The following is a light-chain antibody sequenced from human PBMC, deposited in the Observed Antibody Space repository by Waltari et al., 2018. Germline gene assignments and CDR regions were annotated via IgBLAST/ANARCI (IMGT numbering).Light chain of an antibody. CDR3: QQYNNWPPLT. V-gene: IGKV3-15*01. Sequence: EIVMTQSPATLSVSPGERSTPSCRASQSVGRNLAWYQQKPGQAPRLLISGSSNRATGIPARFSGSGYGTEFTLTISSLQSEDFADYYCQQYNNWPPLTFGGGTTVEI. J-gene: IGKJ4*01. CDR1: QSVGRN. CDR2: GSS.